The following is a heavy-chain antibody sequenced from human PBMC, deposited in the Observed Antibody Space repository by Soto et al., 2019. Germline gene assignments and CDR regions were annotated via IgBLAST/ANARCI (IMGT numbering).Heavy chain of an antibody. Sequence: EMQLVESGGGLVQPGGSLRLSCAASGFSFSSHWMSWVRQAPGKGLEWVASIKQGGDEKYFVESVKGRVTISRDNAENPLALQMNTLRAEDTAVYYCARVGVTHVWALDFWGQGTLVTVSS. CDR3: ARVGVTHVWALDF. D-gene: IGHD2-8*01. V-gene: IGHV3-7*04. CDR1: GFSFSSHW. CDR2: IKQGGDEK. J-gene: IGHJ4*02.